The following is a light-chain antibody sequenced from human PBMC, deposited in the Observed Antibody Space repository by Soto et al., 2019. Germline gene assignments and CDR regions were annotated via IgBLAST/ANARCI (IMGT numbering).Light chain of an antibody. V-gene: IGKV3-15*01. Sequence: EIVMTQSPATLSVSPGEIATLACRASQSVSSNLAWYQQKPGQAPRRLIYGASTRATGIPARFSGSGSVTEFTLNISSLQSEDFAVYDCQQDNNWPPYTFGQGTKLEIK. CDR1: QSVSSN. J-gene: IGKJ2*01. CDR2: GAS. CDR3: QQDNNWPPYT.